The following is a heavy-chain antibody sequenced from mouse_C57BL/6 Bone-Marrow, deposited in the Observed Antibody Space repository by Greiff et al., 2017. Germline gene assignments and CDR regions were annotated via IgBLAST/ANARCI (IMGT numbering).Heavy chain of an antibody. CDR3: AKKRTGSPRYAMDY. V-gene: IGHV2-5*01. J-gene: IGHJ4*01. Sequence: VKLEESGPGLVQPSQSLSITCTVSGFSLTSYGVHWVRQSPGKGLEWLGVIWRGGSTDYNAAFMSRLSITKDNSKSQVFFKMNSLQADDTAIYYCAKKRTGSPRYAMDYWGQGTSVTVSS. D-gene: IGHD4-1*01. CDR2: IWRGGST. CDR1: GFSLTSYG.